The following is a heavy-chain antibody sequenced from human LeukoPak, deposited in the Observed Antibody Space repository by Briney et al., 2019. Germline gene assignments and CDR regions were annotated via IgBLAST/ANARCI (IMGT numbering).Heavy chain of an antibody. V-gene: IGHV3-23*01. CDR3: ARRGSDFRALEY. CDR2: ITDNGDAT. J-gene: IGHJ4*02. Sequence: GGSLRLSCAASGFAFYDDIMNWVRQPPGKGLEWVSSITDNGDATYYTDSMRGRFTISRDNSKDTLYLQMTGLKAEDTAVYYCARRGSDFRALEYWGQGALVTVSS. CDR1: GFAFYDDI. D-gene: IGHD3-3*01.